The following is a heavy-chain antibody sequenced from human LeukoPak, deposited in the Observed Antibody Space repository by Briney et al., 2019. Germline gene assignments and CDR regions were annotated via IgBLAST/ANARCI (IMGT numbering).Heavy chain of an antibody. D-gene: IGHD2-21*02. CDR2: ISGSGGST. CDR1: GFTFSSYA. CDR3: AKDDPHIVVVTAIHALDY. V-gene: IGHV3-23*01. Sequence: GGSLRLSCAASGFTFSSYAMSWVRQAPGKGLEWVSAISGSGGSTYYADSVKGRFTTSRDNSKNTLYLQMNSLRAEDTAVYYCAKDDPHIVVVTAIHALDYWGQGTLVTVSS. J-gene: IGHJ4*02.